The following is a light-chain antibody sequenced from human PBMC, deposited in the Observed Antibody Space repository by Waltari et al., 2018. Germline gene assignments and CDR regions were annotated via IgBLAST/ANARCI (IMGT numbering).Light chain of an antibody. V-gene: IGKV1-9*01. Sequence: DIQLTQSPSFLSASVGDRVTITCRASQGIGRFLAWYQQKPGQAPKLLITVASPLQSDVPSRFSGSGSGTEFTLTISSLQPEDFATYYCQHFNSYPLTFGGGSKVDVK. CDR2: VAS. J-gene: IGKJ4*01. CDR3: QHFNSYPLT. CDR1: QGIGRF.